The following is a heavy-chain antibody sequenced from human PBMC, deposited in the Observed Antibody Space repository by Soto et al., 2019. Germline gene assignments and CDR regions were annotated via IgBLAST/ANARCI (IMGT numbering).Heavy chain of an antibody. V-gene: IGHV4-59*01. Sequence: SETLSLTCTVSGGSISSYYWSWIRQPPGKGPEWIGYIYYSGSTNYNPSLKSRVTISVDTSKDQFSLKLSSVTAADTAVYYCARGVGDYYYYGMDVWGQGTTVTVSS. J-gene: IGHJ6*02. CDR3: ARGVGDYYYYGMDV. CDR1: GGSISSYY. D-gene: IGHD3-16*01. CDR2: IYYSGST.